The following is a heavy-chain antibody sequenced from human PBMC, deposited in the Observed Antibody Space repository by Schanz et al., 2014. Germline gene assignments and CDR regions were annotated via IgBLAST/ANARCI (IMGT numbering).Heavy chain of an antibody. Sequence: QVHLQESGPGLVKPSETLSLTCNVSGDSMSSGGYYWNWIRQHPGKGLEWIGYIYDSGNTYYNPSLKSRVTMSIDTSENQFSLNLRSVTGADTAVYYCARLVGPSFYYGMDVWGQGTTVTVSS. CDR2: IYDSGNT. V-gene: IGHV4-31*03. D-gene: IGHD2-15*01. J-gene: IGHJ6*02. CDR3: ARLVGPSFYYGMDV. CDR1: GDSMSSGGYY.